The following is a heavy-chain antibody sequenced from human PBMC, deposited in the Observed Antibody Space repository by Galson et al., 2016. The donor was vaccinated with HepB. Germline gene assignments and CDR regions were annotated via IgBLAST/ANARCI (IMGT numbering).Heavy chain of an antibody. J-gene: IGHJ6*02. Sequence: SLRLSCAASGFTFSSYSMNWVRQAPGKGLEWVSGISGSGGTTNYADSVKGRFTISRDNSKNTLYLQMNGLRAEDTAVYYCAKSVRSYDFWSGKGLRRYFYGVDVWGQGTTVIVSS. D-gene: IGHD3-3*01. CDR1: GFTFSSYS. CDR3: AKSVRSYDFWSGKGLRRYFYGVDV. V-gene: IGHV3-23*01. CDR2: ISGSGGTT.